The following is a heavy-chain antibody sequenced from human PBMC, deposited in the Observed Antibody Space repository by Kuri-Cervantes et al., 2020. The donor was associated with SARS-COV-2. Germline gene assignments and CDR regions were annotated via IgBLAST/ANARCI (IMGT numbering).Heavy chain of an antibody. D-gene: IGHD7-27*01. V-gene: IGHV4-4*07. Sequence: SETLSLTCTVSGGSISSYYWSWIRQSAGKGLEWIGLMYASGSTNYNPSLKSRVTMSVDTSKNQFSLKLSSVTAADTAVYYCARDKDWGYGFDIWGQGTMVTVSS. CDR2: MYASGST. J-gene: IGHJ3*02. CDR1: GGSISSYY. CDR3: ARDKDWGYGFDI.